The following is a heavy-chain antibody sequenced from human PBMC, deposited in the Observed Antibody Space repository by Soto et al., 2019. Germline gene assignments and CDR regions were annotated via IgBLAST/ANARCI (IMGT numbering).Heavy chain of an antibody. V-gene: IGHV5-51*01. J-gene: IGHJ6*02. CDR3: ARHEQYYYQYYGMDV. Sequence: GESLKISCKGSGYSFTTYWIAWVRQMPGKGLELMGIINPGDSDIRYSPSFQGQVTISVDRSISTAYLQWSSLKASDTAIYYCARHEQYYYQYYGMDVWGQGTTVTVS. CDR2: INPGDSDI. CDR1: GYSFTTYW.